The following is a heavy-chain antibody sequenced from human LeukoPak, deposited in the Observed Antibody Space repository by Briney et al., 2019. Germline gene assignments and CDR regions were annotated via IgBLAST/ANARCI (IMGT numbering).Heavy chain of an antibody. J-gene: IGHJ4*02. Sequence: GGSLRLSCAASGFTFSDHYMSWIRQAPGKGLEWVSYISSSSSYTNYAGSVKGRFTISRDNTKNSLYLQMNSLRAEDTAVYYCARDGDMSTITAFDYWGQGTLVTVSS. V-gene: IGHV3-11*05. D-gene: IGHD5-24*01. CDR1: GFTFSDHY. CDR2: ISSSSSYT. CDR3: ARDGDMSTITAFDY.